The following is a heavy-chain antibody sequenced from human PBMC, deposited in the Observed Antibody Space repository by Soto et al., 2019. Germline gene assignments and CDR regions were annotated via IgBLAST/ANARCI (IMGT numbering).Heavy chain of an antibody. CDR1: GFSLKTIGIS. CDR2: TYWDDDQ. J-gene: IGHJ4*02. D-gene: IGHD3-3*01. CDR3: ARSTSENFWSGPFDY. V-gene: IGHV2-5*02. Sequence: QITLKESGPTLVRPTQTLTLTCSFSGFSLKTIGISVGWIRQPPGKALEWLVLTYWDDDQRYSPSLKTRLTITKDASKNQVVLAMTNVDPVDTATYYCARSTSENFWSGPFDYWGPGIVVTVSS.